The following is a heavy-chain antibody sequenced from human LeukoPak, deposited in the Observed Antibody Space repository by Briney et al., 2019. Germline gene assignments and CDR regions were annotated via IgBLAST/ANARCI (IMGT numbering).Heavy chain of an antibody. CDR2: IVVGSGNT. CDR1: GFTFTSPA. D-gene: IGHD3-3*01. Sequence: SVKVSCEASGFTFTSPAVQWVRQARGQRLEWIGWIVVGSGNTNYAQKFQERVTITRDMSTSTAYMELSSLRSEDTAVYYCAAETQYYDFWSGNYYYGMDVWGQGTTVTVSS. CDR3: AAETQYYDFWSGNYYYGMDV. V-gene: IGHV1-58*01. J-gene: IGHJ6*02.